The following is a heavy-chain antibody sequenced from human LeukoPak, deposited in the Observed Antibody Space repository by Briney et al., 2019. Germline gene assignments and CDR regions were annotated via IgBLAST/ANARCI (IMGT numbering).Heavy chain of an antibody. CDR3: AKYGMTPVTYIDY. V-gene: IGHV3-30*18. J-gene: IGHJ4*02. Sequence: GGSLRLSCAASGFTFSSYAMHWVRQAPGKGLEWVAVISYDGSIKYYADSVKGRFTISRDSSKNTMYLQMNSLRAEDTAVYYCAKYGMTPVTYIDYWGQGTLVTVSS. D-gene: IGHD4-17*01. CDR2: ISYDGSIK. CDR1: GFTFSSYA.